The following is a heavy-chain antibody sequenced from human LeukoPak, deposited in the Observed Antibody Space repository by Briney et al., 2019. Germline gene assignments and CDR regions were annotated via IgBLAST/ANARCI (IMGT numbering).Heavy chain of an antibody. CDR1: GGTFSSYA. V-gene: IGHV1-69*13. Sequence: GASVKVSCKASGGTFSSYAISWVRQAPGQGLEWMGGIIPIFGTANYAQKFQGRVTITADESTSTAYMELSSLRSDDTAVYYCARESTVVNPLVHPWGQGTLVTVSS. J-gene: IGHJ5*02. CDR3: ARESTVVNPLVHP. CDR2: IIPIFGTA. D-gene: IGHD4-23*01.